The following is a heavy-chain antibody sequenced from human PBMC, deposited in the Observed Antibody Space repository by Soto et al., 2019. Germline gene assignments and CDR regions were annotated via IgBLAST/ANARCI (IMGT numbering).Heavy chain of an antibody. CDR3: AREAITVVVPLDFMDV. Sequence: ASVKVSCTASGYTFTSYAMHWVRQAPGQRLEWMGWINAGNGNTKYSQKFQDRVTITRDTSASTAYMELSSLRSEDTAVYYCAREAITVVVPLDFMDVWGKGTTVTVSS. CDR2: INAGNGNT. CDR1: GYTFTSYA. D-gene: IGHD2-2*01. V-gene: IGHV1-3*01. J-gene: IGHJ6*03.